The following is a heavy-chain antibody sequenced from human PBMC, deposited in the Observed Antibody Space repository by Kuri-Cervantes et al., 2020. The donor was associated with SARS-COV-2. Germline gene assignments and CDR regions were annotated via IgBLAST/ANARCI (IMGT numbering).Heavy chain of an antibody. Sequence: LRLSCAVSGGSISSGGYYWSWVRQHPGRGPEWIGYVYYNGNTFYSPSLKSRVTMSIDTSRNQFSLRLSSVTAADTAVYYCARGGTTVPTSGAFDFWGQGTLVTVSS. CDR3: ARGGTTVPTSGAFDF. V-gene: IGHV4-31*02. CDR1: GGSISSGGYY. D-gene: IGHD4-17*01. CDR2: VYYNGNT. J-gene: IGHJ3*01.